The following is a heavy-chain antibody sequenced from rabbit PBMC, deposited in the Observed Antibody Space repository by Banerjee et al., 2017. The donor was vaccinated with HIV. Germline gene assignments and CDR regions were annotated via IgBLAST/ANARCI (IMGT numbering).Heavy chain of an antibody. CDR1: GLDFSSSYW. Sequence: QEQLEESGGDLVQPEGSLTLTCKASGLDFSSSYWICWVRQAPGKGLEWIACIYAGSTSNTYYATWVNGRFTISLDNAQNTVFLQMTSLTAADTATYFCARTGDAGYGSHYGMDLWGPGTLVTVS. J-gene: IGHJ6*01. CDR2: IYAGSTSNT. V-gene: IGHV1S45*01. D-gene: IGHD6-1*01. CDR3: ARTGDAGYGSHYGMDL.